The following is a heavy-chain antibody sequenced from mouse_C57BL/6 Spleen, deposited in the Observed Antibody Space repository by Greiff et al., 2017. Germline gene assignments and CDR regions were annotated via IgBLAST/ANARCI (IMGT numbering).Heavy chain of an antibody. CDR2: ISDGGSYT. V-gene: IGHV5-4*01. J-gene: IGHJ3*01. D-gene: IGHD2-12*01. Sequence: EVKLVESGGGLVKPGGSLKLSCAASGFTFSSYAMSWVRQTPEKRLEWVATISDGGSYTYYPDNVKGRFTISRDNAKNNLYLQISHLKSEDTAVYYCARDLLLSFAYWGQGTLVTVSA. CDR3: ARDLLLSFAY. CDR1: GFTFSSYA.